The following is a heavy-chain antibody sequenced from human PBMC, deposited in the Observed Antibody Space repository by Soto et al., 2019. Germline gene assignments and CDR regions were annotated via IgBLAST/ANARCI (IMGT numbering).Heavy chain of an antibody. CDR2: IRSKANSYAT. CDR3: ARLWSEREPNFDY. CDR1: GYTFSDSA. Sequence: EVQLVESGGGLVQPGGSLKLSCAASGYTFSDSAMHWVRQASGKGLEWVGRIRSKANSYATVYAASMKGRFTISRDDSKNTAYLQMNSLKTEDTAVYYCARLWSEREPNFDYWGQGTLVSVSS. J-gene: IGHJ4*02. V-gene: IGHV3-73*02. D-gene: IGHD1-26*01.